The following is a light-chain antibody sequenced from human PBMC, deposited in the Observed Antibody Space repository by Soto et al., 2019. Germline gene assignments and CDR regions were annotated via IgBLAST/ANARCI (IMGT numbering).Light chain of an antibody. J-gene: IGKJ5*01. CDR3: QQLNTWPII. V-gene: IGKV1-5*01. Sequence: DIQMTQSPSTLSASVGDRVTITCGASQSISSWLAWYQQKPGKAPKLLIYDASSLESGVPSRFSGSGSGTEFTLTISSLQPEDFATYYCQQLNTWPIIFGQGTRLEIK. CDR2: DAS. CDR1: QSISSW.